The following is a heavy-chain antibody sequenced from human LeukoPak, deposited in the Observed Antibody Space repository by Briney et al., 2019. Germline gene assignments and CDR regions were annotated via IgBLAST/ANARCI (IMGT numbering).Heavy chain of an antibody. Sequence: GRSLRLSCAASGFTFDDYAMHWVRQAPGKGLEWVSGISWNSGSIGYADSVKGRFTISRDNAKYSLYLQMNSLRAEDTALYYCAKDMDMITFEGALDYWGQGTLVTVSS. CDR1: GFTFDDYA. CDR3: AKDMDMITFEGALDY. J-gene: IGHJ4*02. V-gene: IGHV3-9*01. CDR2: ISWNSGSI. D-gene: IGHD3-16*01.